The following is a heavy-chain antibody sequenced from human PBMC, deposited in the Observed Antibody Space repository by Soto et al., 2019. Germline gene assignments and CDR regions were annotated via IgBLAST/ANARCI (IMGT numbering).Heavy chain of an antibody. CDR3: ARALVVVAI. CDR2: INHSGST. V-gene: IGHV4-34*01. Sequence: SETLSLTCAVYGGSFSGYYWTWIRQPPGKGLEWIGEINHSGSTNYNPSLKSRVTISVDTSKNQFSLKLSSVTAADTAVYYCARALVVVAIWGQGTLVTVSS. D-gene: IGHD2-15*01. J-gene: IGHJ4*02. CDR1: GGSFSGYY.